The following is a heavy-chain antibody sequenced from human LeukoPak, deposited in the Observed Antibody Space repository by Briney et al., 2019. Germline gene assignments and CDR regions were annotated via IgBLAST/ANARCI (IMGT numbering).Heavy chain of an antibody. CDR1: GVSFNSYY. CDR3: ARGFYGTIDY. J-gene: IGHJ4*02. D-gene: IGHD1-7*01. CDR2: INHSGST. V-gene: IGHV4-34*01. Sequence: PSETLSLTCAVYGVSFNSYYWTWIRQPPGKGLEWIGEINHSGSTNYNPSLKSRVTISVDTSKNQFSLKLSSVTAADTAVYYCARGFYGTIDYWGQGTLVTVSS.